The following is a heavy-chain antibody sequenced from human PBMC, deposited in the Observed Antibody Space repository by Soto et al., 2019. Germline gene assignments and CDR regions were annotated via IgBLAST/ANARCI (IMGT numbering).Heavy chain of an antibody. CDR2: IYYSGTT. V-gene: IGHV4-28*01. CDR3: ARREIQGPIDY. CDR1: GYSISSSNW. J-gene: IGHJ4*02. Sequence: QVQLQESGPGLVKPSDTLSLTCAVSGYSISSSNWWGWIRQPPGKGLEWIGYIYYSGTTYYNPSLKSRVTMSVATSKNRFSLKLTSVTAVDTAVYYCARREIQGPIDYWGQGTLVTVSS. D-gene: IGHD1-26*01.